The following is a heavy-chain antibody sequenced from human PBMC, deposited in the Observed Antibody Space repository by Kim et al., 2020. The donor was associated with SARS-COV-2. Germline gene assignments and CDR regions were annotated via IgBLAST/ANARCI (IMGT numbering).Heavy chain of an antibody. J-gene: IGHJ4*02. CDR2: K. Sequence: KYYADSGKGRFTISRDNSKSTLYLQMNSLRAEDTAVYYCARGDSGSYQGYWGQGTLVTVSS. CDR3: ARGDSGSYQGY. V-gene: IGHV3-33*01. D-gene: IGHD1-26*01.